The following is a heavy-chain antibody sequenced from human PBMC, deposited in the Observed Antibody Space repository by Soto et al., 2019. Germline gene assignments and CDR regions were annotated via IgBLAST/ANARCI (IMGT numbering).Heavy chain of an antibody. D-gene: IGHD2-8*02. Sequence: HEHLVQSGAEVKRPGASLKVSCKASGYSFTGYYIHWVRQAPGQGLEWMGWINPDSGATNYAQNFQGRVTLTSDTSIRTASMDLTSLNSDDPAVYYCARGDYGTGGYPFPYFDYWGQGTLVIVSS. V-gene: IGHV1-2*02. J-gene: IGHJ4*02. CDR2: INPDSGAT. CDR1: GYSFTGYY. CDR3: ARGDYGTGGYPFPYFDY.